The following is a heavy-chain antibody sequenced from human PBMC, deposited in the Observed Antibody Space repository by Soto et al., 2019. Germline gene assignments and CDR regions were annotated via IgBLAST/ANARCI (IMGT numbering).Heavy chain of an antibody. D-gene: IGHD1-1*01. CDR1: GGSISSGGYS. J-gene: IGHJ4*02. CDR3: ARDRFGTFDY. CDR2: IYHSGST. Sequence: SETLSLTCAVSGGSISSGGYSWGWIRQPPGKGLEWIGYIYHSGSTYYNPSLKSRVTISVDRSKNQFSLKLSSVTAADTAVYYCARDRFGTFDYWGQGTLVTVSS. V-gene: IGHV4-30-2*01.